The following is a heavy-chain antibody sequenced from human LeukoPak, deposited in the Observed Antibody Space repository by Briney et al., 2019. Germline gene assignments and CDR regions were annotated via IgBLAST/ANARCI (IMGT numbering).Heavy chain of an antibody. CDR3: ARDSLRFLEWGKDYFDC. V-gene: IGHV1-18*01. Sequence: GASVKVSCKASGYTFINYGFSWVRQAPGQGLEWLGWISAYNGHTKYAQNLQGRVTMTTDTSTSTVYMELRSLSSDDTAVYFCARDSLRFLEWGKDYFDCWGQGTLVTVSS. J-gene: IGHJ4*02. CDR2: ISAYNGHT. CDR1: GYTFINYG. D-gene: IGHD3-3*01.